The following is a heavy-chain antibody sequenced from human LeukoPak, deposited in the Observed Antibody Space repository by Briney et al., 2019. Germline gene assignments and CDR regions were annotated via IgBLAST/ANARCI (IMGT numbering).Heavy chain of an antibody. D-gene: IGHD2-2*01. CDR3: VRDVIPPATLRGHFDY. V-gene: IGHV3-30*03. CDR2: ISYDGSNK. J-gene: IGHJ4*02. CDR1: GFTVSSNY. Sequence: GGSLRLSCAASGFTVSSNYMSWVRQAPGKGLEWVAIISYDGSNKYYADSVKGRFTISRDNSKNTLYLQMNSLRAEDTAVYYCVRDVIPPATLRGHFDYWGQGTLVTVSS.